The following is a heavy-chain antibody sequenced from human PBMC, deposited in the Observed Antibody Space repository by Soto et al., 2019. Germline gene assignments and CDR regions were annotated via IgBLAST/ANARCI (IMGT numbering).Heavy chain of an antibody. V-gene: IGHV1-69*13. CDR2: IIPIFGTA. CDR1: GGTFSSYA. D-gene: IGHD2-21*02. J-gene: IGHJ6*02. CDR3: AGSAVVTAIRAIDYYYGMDV. Sequence: SVKVSCKASGGTFSSYAISWVRQAPGQGLEWMGGIIPIFGTANYAQKFQGRVTITADESTSTAYMELSSLRSEDTAVYYCAGSAVVTAIRAIDYYYGMDVWGQGTTVTVSS.